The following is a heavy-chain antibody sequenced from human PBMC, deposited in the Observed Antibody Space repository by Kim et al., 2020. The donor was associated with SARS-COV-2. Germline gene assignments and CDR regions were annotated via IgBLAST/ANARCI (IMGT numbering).Heavy chain of an antibody. J-gene: IGHJ4*02. V-gene: IGHV4-31*03. CDR2: IYYSGST. CDR3: ARVDTALYYFDY. CDR1: GGSISSGGYY. Sequence: SETLSLTCTVSGGSISSGGYYWSWIRQHPGKGLEWIGYIYYSGSTYYNPSLKSRVTISVDTSKNQFSLKLSSVTAADTAVYYCARVDTALYYFDYWGQGTLVTVSS. D-gene: IGHD5-18*01.